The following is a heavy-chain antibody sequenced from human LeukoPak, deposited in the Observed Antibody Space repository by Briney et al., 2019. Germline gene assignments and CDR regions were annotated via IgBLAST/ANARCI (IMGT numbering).Heavy chain of an antibody. V-gene: IGHV3-30*04. D-gene: IGHD2-15*01. Sequence: GGSLRLSCAASGFIFSTYTIHWVRQAPGKGLEWVAIISYDGGNEYYADSVKGRFTISRDNSKDTLYLQMNSLRAEDTALYYCARGPQRSTPYYYYYSMDVWGKGTTVTVSS. CDR1: GFIFSTYT. CDR2: ISYDGGNE. J-gene: IGHJ6*03. CDR3: ARGPQRSTPYYYYYSMDV.